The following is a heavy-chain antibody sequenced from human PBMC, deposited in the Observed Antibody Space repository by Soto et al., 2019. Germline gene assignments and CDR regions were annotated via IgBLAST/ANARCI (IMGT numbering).Heavy chain of an antibody. V-gene: IGHV4-61*01. CDR2: IFCIGST. CDR3: ARVVDYAFWSGYHDY. J-gene: IGHJ4*02. D-gene: IGHD3-3*01. CDR1: GDSVSGGSSY. Sequence: QVQLQESGPGLVKPSETLSLTCTVSGDSVSGGSSYWSWIRQPPGKGLEWIGNIFCIGSTKYNPPLKSRVTMSIDTSKNQFSLKLSSVTAADTAVYYCARVVDYAFWSGYHDYWGQGTLVTVSS.